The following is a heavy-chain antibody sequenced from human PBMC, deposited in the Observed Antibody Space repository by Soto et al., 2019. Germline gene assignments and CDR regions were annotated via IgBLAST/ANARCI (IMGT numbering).Heavy chain of an antibody. CDR1: GFSFNKAW. CDR2: IKNKPDCGTV. J-gene: IGHJ4*02. D-gene: IGHD2-2*01. CDR3: ATGLVAYCSSNSCYDFDY. V-gene: IGHV3-15*01. Sequence: EVQLVESGGGLVKPGGSLRLSCAASGFSFNKAWMNWVRQAPGKGLEWVGRIKNKPDCGTVDYAAPVNGRFTISRDDSKNTLYLQMDSLQTEDTAVYYCATGLVAYCSSNSCYDFDYWGQGTLVTVSS.